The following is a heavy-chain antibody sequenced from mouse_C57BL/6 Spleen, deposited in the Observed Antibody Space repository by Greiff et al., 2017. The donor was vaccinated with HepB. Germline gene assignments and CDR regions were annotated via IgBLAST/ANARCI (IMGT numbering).Heavy chain of an antibody. CDR3: AISPIYYGYDGDYYAMDY. CDR1: GYTFTSYW. CDR2: IDPSYSYT. D-gene: IGHD2-2*01. J-gene: IGHJ4*01. Sequence: QVQLQQPGAELVRPGTSVKLSCKASGYTFTSYWMHWVKQRPGQGLEWIGVIDPSYSYTNYNQKFKGKATLTVDTSSSTAYMQLSSLTSEDSAVYYCAISPIYYGYDGDYYAMDYWGQGTSVTVSS. V-gene: IGHV1-59*01.